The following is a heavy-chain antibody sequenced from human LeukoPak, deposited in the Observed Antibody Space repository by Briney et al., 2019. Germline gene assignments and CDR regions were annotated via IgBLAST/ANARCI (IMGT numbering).Heavy chain of an antibody. D-gene: IGHD3-10*01. Sequence: PGGSLRLSCAASGFTFSTYAMTWVRQAPEKGLEWVSGISGSGDNTYYADSVKGRFTISRDNSKNTLYLQMSSLRAEDTAVYYCAKDLWFGDLSPLGYWGQGTLVTVSS. V-gene: IGHV3-23*01. CDR3: AKDLWFGDLSPLGY. J-gene: IGHJ4*02. CDR1: GFTFSTYA. CDR2: ISGSGDNT.